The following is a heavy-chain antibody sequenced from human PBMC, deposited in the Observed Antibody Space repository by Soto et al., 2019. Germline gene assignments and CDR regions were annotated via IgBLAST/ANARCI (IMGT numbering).Heavy chain of an antibody. D-gene: IGHD2-15*01. Sequence: PSETLSLTCTVSGGSISSSSYYWGWIRQPPGKGLEWIGSIYYSGSTYYNPSLKSRVTISVDTSKNQFSLKLSSVTAADTAVYYCARIVGYCSGGSCYEQDYWRQGTLVTVSS. J-gene: IGHJ4*02. V-gene: IGHV4-39*01. CDR3: ARIVGYCSGGSCYEQDY. CDR2: IYYSGST. CDR1: GGSISSSSYY.